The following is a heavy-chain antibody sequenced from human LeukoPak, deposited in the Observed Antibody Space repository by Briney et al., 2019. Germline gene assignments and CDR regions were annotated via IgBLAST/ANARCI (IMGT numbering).Heavy chain of an antibody. Sequence: GESLKISCKGSGYSFTSYWIGWVRQMPGKGLEWMGFIYPGDSDTGYSPYFQGKVTITGNKSISTAYLQVSSLKASDTAMYYCARSRLTIDYYYYFMDVWGKGTTVTVSS. V-gene: IGHV5-51*01. CDR2: IYPGDSDT. J-gene: IGHJ6*03. CDR3: ARSRLTIDYYYYFMDV. CDR1: GYSFTSYW. D-gene: IGHD5-24*01.